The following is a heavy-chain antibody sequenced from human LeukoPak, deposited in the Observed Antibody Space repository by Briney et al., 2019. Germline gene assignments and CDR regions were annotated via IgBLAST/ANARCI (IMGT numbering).Heavy chain of an antibody. V-gene: IGHV3-7*01. J-gene: IGHJ4*02. CDR1: GFTFSSYW. CDR3: AVGYCSSTSCYAEGY. D-gene: IGHD2-2*01. Sequence: GGSLRLSCAASGFTFSSYWMSWVRQAPGKGLEWVANIKPDGNEKYYVDSVKGRFTISRDNAKNSLYLQMNSLRAEDTAVYYCAVGYCSSTSCYAEGYWGQGTLVTVSS. CDR2: IKPDGNEK.